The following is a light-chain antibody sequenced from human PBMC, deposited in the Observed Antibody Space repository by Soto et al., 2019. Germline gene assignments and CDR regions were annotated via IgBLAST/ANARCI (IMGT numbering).Light chain of an antibody. CDR3: QQSYSAPYT. CDR1: QSTSIY. J-gene: IGKJ2*01. CDR2: AAS. Sequence: DMQMTQSPSSLSASVGDRVTITCRAGQSTSIYVNWYQQKPGKAPKLLIYAASSLQSGVPSRFSGSESGTDFTLTIRSLQPEDFGNYYCQQSYSAPYTFGQGTKLEIK. V-gene: IGKV1-39*01.